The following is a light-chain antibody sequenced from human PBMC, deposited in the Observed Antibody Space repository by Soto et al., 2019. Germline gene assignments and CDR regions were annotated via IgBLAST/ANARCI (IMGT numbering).Light chain of an antibody. J-gene: IGKJ1*01. V-gene: IGKV3-11*01. CDR2: GAS. CDR3: QQHSHWPPWT. CDR1: ENVRTF. Sequence: EVVLTQSPATLSLSPGERATLSCRASENVRTFVDWYQQKPGQVPRLLIYGASNRATGIPARFSGSGSGTDFTLTISNLEPEDFAVYYCQQHSHWPPWTFGQGTKVDIK.